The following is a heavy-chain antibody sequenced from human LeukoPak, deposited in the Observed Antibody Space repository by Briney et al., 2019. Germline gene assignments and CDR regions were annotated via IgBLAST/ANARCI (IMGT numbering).Heavy chain of an antibody. CDR2: ISTEGGNT. J-gene: IGHJ4*02. V-gene: IGHV3-74*01. D-gene: IGHD1-26*01. CDR1: GFTFSSYW. Sequence: TGGSLRLSCAASGFTFSSYWMHWVRQAPGKGLVWVSRISTEGGNTAYADSVKGRFTVSRGNAKNTLYLQMTSPRAEDTAVYYCARDGVGDFDYWGQGTLVTVSS. CDR3: ARDGVGDFDY.